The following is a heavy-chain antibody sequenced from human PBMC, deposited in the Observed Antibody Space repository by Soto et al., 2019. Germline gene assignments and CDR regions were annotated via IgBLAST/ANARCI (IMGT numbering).Heavy chain of an antibody. Sequence: SETLSLTCTVSGGSISSSSYYWGWIRQPPGKGLEWIGSIYYSGSTYYNPSLKSRVTISVDTSKNQFSLRLSSVTAADTAVYYCARLLDAFDIWGQGTMVTVSS. CDR2: IYYSGST. CDR3: ARLLDAFDI. J-gene: IGHJ3*02. CDR1: GGSISSSSYY. V-gene: IGHV4-39*01.